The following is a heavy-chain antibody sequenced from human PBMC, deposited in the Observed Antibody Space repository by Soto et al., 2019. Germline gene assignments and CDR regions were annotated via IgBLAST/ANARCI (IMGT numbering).Heavy chain of an antibody. Sequence: EVQLVQSGAEVKKPGESLRISCKGSGYSFTSYWISWVRQMPGKGLEWMGRIDPSDSYTNYSPSFQGHVTISADKSISTAYLQWSSLKASDTAMYYGARHFRYYYGSGSTLAFDYWGQGTLVTVSS. CDR2: IDPSDSYT. CDR1: GYSFTSYW. J-gene: IGHJ4*02. V-gene: IGHV5-10-1*01. CDR3: ARHFRYYYGSGSTLAFDY. D-gene: IGHD3-10*01.